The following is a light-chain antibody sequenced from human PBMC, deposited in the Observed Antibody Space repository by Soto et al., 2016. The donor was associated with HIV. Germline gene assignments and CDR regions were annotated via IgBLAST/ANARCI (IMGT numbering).Light chain of an antibody. CDR1: NIGSKS. CDR3: QVCETTTDHHVI. V-gene: IGLV3-21*03. Sequence: SYELTQPPSVSVAPGKTATITCGGNNIGSKSVHWYQQKPGQAPALVVYDESDRPSGIPERFSVSNSANTATLTISRVEVGDEADYFCQVCETTTDHHVILGGGTRLAVL. CDR2: DES. J-gene: IGLJ2*01.